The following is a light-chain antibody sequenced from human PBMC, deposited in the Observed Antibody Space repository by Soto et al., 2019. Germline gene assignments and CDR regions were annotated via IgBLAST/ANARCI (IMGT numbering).Light chain of an antibody. CDR1: QSGSSN. J-gene: IGKJ2*01. Sequence: EIVLTQSPATLSLSPGERATLSCRASQSGSSNYLAWYQQKPGQAPRLLMYGASSRATGIPARFSGSGSGTEFTLTISSLQSEDFAVYYCQQYNDWPRTFGQGTKLEIK. V-gene: IGKV3D-15*01. CDR2: GAS. CDR3: QQYNDWPRT.